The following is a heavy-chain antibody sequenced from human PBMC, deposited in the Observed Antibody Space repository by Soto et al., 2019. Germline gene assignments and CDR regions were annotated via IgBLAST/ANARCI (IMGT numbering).Heavy chain of an antibody. CDR2: IWYDGSNK. CDR1: GFTFSSYG. J-gene: IGHJ4*02. D-gene: IGHD1-7*01. CDR3: ATDRGKLPSDY. Sequence: QVQLVESGGGVVQPGRSLRLSCAASGFTFSSYGLHWVRQAPGKGLEWVSIIWYDGSNKYYADSVKGRFTISRDSSMNTLYLKMNSLRAEDTAVYYCATDRGKLPSDYWGQGTLFTVSS. V-gene: IGHV3-33*01.